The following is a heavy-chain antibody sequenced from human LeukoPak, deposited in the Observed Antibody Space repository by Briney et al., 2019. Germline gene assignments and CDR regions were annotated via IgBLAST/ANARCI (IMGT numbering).Heavy chain of an antibody. J-gene: IGHJ4*02. Sequence: YYSGNTYYNPSLKSRVTISVDTSKNQFSLKLSSVTAADTAVYYCATSLVVVPTAMGWYFDYWGQGTLVTVSS. V-gene: IGHV4-31*02. CDR3: ATSLVVVPTAMGWYFDY. CDR2: YYSGNT. D-gene: IGHD2-2*01.